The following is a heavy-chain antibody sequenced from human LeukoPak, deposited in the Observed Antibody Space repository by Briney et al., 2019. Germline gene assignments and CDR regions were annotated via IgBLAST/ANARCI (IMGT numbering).Heavy chain of an antibody. D-gene: IGHD6-19*01. CDR1: GGSISSYY. CDR3: ARGAVAGTFDY. J-gene: IGHJ4*02. CDR2: INHSGST. Sequence: SETLSLTCTVSGGSISSYYWSWIRQPPGKGLEWIGEINHSGSTNYNPSLKSRVTISVDTSKNQFSLKLSSVTAADTAVYYCARGAVAGTFDYWGQGTLVTVSS. V-gene: IGHV4-34*01.